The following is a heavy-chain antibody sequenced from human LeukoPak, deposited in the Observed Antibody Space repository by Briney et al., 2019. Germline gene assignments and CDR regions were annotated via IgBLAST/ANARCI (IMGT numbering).Heavy chain of an antibody. V-gene: IGHV3-30*03. CDR1: GFTFSSYG. Sequence: GGSLRLSCAASGFTFSSYGMHWVRQAPGKGLEWVAVISYDGSNKYYADSVKGRFTISRDYSKNTLYLQTNSLRAEDTAVYYCARGYDSTGYSLDYYHGMDVWGQGTTVTVSS. D-gene: IGHD3-22*01. J-gene: IGHJ6*02. CDR2: ISYDGSNK. CDR3: ARGYDSTGYSLDYYHGMDV.